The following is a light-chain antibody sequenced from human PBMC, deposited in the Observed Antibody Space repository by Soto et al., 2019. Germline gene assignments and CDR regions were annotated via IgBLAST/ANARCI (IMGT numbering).Light chain of an antibody. Sequence: SYELTQPPSLSVAPGQTARITCGGSDIGGHTVHWYQQKPGQAPVGVVYDDSVRPSGIPERFSGFNSGNTATLAISSVEAGDEADYYCQVWHYNSDHVIFGGGTKLTVL. CDR2: DDS. J-gene: IGLJ2*01. CDR1: DIGGHT. CDR3: QVWHYNSDHVI. V-gene: IGLV3-21*02.